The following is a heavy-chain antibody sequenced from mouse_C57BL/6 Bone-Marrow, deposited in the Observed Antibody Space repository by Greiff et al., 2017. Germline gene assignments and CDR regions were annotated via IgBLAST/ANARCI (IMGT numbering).Heavy chain of an antibody. V-gene: IGHV2-9-1*01. CDR1: GFSLTSYA. CDR2: IWTGGGT. J-gene: IGHJ4*01. CDR3: ARNLYYGNYFYAMDY. Sequence: VKLVESGPGLVAPSQSLSITCTVSGFSLTSYAISWVRQPPGKGLEWLGVIWTGGGTNYNSALKSRLSISKDNSKSQVFLKMNSLQTDDTARYYCARNLYYGNYFYAMDYWGQGTSVTVSS. D-gene: IGHD2-1*01.